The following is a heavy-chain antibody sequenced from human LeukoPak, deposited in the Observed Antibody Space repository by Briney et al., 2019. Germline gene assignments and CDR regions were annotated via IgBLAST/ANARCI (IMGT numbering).Heavy chain of an antibody. Sequence: GASVKVSCKASGGTFSSYAISWVRQAPGQGLEWMGGIIPIFGTANYAQKFQGRVTITADESTSTAYMELSSLRSEDTAVYYCARGLGGDFNYYYYYMDVWGKGPRSPSP. D-gene: IGHD2-21*02. CDR3: ARGLGGDFNYYYYYMDV. CDR2: IIPIFGTA. CDR1: GGTFSSYA. V-gene: IGHV1-69*13. J-gene: IGHJ6*03.